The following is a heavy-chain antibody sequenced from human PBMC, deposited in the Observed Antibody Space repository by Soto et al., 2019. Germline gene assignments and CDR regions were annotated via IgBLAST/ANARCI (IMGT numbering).Heavy chain of an antibody. Sequence: GGSLRLSCAASGFTFSSYWMHWVRQAPGKGLVWVSRINSDGSSTSYADSVKGRFSISRDNAKNTLYLQMNSLRAEDTAVYYCARSYYDSSGSPGYYGMDVWGQGTTVTVSS. D-gene: IGHD3-22*01. J-gene: IGHJ6*02. V-gene: IGHV3-74*01. CDR2: INSDGSST. CDR3: ARSYYDSSGSPGYYGMDV. CDR1: GFTFSSYW.